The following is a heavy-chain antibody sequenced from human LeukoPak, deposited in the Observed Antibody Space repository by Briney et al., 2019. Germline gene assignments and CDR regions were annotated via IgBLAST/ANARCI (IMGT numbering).Heavy chain of an antibody. CDR3: ASRGYYYDSSGYLEYYFDY. CDR2: IYYSGST. V-gene: IGHV4-59*01. D-gene: IGHD3-22*01. Sequence: SETLSLTCTVSGVSISSYYWSWIRQPPGKGLEWIGDIYYSGSTNYNPSLKSRVTISVDTSKNQFSLKLSSVTAADTAVYYCASRGYYYDSSGYLEYYFDYWGQGTLVTVSS. J-gene: IGHJ4*02. CDR1: GVSISSYY.